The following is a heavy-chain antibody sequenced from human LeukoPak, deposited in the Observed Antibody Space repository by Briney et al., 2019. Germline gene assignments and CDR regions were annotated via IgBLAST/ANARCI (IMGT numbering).Heavy chain of an antibody. J-gene: IGHJ3*02. CDR3: AKDLSRGNYPIAFDI. CDR1: GFTLITYG. CDR2: IRFDGNSK. V-gene: IGHV3-30*02. Sequence: PGGSLRLSCAPSGFTLITYGMHWVRQAPGKGLEWVAFIRFDGNSKFYGDSVKGRFSVSIDTSKNTLYLQMNSLRTEDTAVYYCAKDLSRGNYPIAFDIWGQGTMVTVSS. D-gene: IGHD3-22*01.